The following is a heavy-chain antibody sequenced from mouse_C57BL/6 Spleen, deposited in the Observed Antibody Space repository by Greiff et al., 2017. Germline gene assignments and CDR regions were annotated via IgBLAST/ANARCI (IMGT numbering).Heavy chain of an antibody. V-gene: IGHV1-69*01. CDR3: ARDDAMDY. Sequence: QVQLQQPGAELVMPGASVKLSCKASGYTFTSYWLHWVKPRPGQGLEWIGELDPSDSYTNYNQKFKGKSTLTVDKSSSTAYRQLSSLTSEDSAVYYCARDDAMDYWGQGTSVTVSA. CDR1: GYTFTSYW. CDR2: LDPSDSYT. J-gene: IGHJ4*01.